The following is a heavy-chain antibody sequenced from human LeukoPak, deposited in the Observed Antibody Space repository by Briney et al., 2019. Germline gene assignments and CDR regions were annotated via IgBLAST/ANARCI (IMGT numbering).Heavy chain of an antibody. V-gene: IGHV3-23*01. D-gene: IGHD6-19*01. CDR3: AKGTAVADIYFDY. CDR2: ITGTSGNI. Sequence: HPGGSLRLSCAASGFTFSTYAMSWVRQAPGKGLEWVSSITGTSGNIYSADSVRGRFSISRDNSKNMLYLQMNSLRAEDTAVYYCAKGTAVADIYFDYWGQGTLVTVSS. J-gene: IGHJ4*02. CDR1: GFTFSTYA.